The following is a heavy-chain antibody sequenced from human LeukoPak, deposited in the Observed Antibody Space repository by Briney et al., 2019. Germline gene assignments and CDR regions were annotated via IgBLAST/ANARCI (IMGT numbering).Heavy chain of an antibody. Sequence: GGSLRLSCAASGFTFSGHWMSWVRQAPGKGLEWVAKINQGGSDKYYVDSVKGRFTISRDNANNLLYLQMNSLRGEDTAVYYCTRDRSRAEDDWGQGTLVTVSS. D-gene: IGHD1-14*01. V-gene: IGHV3-7*01. CDR2: INQGGSDK. CDR3: TRDRSRAEDD. CDR1: GFTFSGHW. J-gene: IGHJ4*02.